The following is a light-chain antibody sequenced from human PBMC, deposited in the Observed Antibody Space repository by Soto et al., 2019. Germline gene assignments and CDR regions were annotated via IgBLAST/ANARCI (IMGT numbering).Light chain of an antibody. CDR2: EGS. V-gene: IGLV2-23*01. J-gene: IGLJ3*02. CDR1: NSDVGGYNL. Sequence: QSALTQPASVSGSLGQSITISCTGTNSDVGGYNLVSWYQQHPGKAPKLMTYEGSKRPSGVSNRLSGSKSGNTASLTISGLQAEDEADYYCCSYAGSSTWVFGGGTKLTVL. CDR3: CSYAGSSTWV.